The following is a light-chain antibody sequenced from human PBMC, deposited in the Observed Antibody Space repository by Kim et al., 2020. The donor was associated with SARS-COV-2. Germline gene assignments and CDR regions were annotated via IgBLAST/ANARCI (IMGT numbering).Light chain of an antibody. CDR3: QYYNDWT. V-gene: IGKV3-15*01. Sequence: DILITQSPATLSVSPGERATLSCRASEYIANNLVWYQLRPGQPPRLLIYAANLRAIGVPARFSGSGSGTEFTLTISSLESEDSAIYYCQYYNDWTFGQGTKVDIK. CDR1: EYIANN. CDR2: AAN. J-gene: IGKJ1*01.